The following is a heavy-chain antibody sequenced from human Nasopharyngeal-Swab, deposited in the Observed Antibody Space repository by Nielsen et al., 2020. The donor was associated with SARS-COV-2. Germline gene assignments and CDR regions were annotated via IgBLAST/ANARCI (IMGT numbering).Heavy chain of an antibody. CDR1: GGSISSGGYY. J-gene: IGHJ3*02. D-gene: IGHD3-22*01. CDR3: ARARITMIVAIDAFDI. Sequence: SETLSLTCTVSGGSISSGGYYWSWIRQHPGKGLEWTGYIYYSGSTYYNPSLKSRVTISVDTSKNQFSLKLSSVTAADTAVYYCARARITMIVAIDAFDIWGQGTMVTVSS. CDR2: IYYSGST. V-gene: IGHV4-31*03.